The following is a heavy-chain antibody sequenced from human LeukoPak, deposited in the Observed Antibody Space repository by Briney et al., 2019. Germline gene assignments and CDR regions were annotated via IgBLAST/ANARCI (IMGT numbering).Heavy chain of an antibody. CDR3: ARVYCSGGSCYYFDY. V-gene: IGHV1-18*01. CDR2: ISAYNGNT. Sequence: ASVKVSCTASGYTFTSYGISWVRQAPGQGLEWMGWISAYNGNTNYAQKLQGRVTMTTDTSTSTAYMELRSLRSDDTAVYYCARVYCSGGSCYYFDYWGQGTLVTVSS. D-gene: IGHD2-15*01. J-gene: IGHJ4*02. CDR1: GYTFTSYG.